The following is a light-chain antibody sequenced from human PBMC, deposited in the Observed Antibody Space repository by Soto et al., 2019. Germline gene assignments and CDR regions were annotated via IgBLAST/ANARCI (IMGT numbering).Light chain of an antibody. CDR3: QQYNSYST. CDR1: QTISIF. Sequence: DIQMTQSPSSLSASVGDRVTITCRASQTISIFLNWYQHKPGKPPTLLIYTASSLESGVPSRFSGSGSGTEFTLTISSLQPDDFATYYCQQYNSYSTFGGGTKVGIK. J-gene: IGKJ4*01. V-gene: IGKV1-5*01. CDR2: TAS.